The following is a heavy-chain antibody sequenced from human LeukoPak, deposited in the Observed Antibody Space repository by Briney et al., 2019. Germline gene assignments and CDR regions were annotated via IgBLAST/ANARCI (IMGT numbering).Heavy chain of an antibody. CDR1: GYTFTSYG. CDR3: ARVPHESSSYYYMDV. V-gene: IGHV1-18*01. Sequence: SVKVSCQASGYTFTSYGISWLRQAPGQGLEWMGWISAYNGNTNYAQKLQGRVTMTTDTSTRTAYMELRSLRSDDTAVYYCARVPHESSSYYYMDVWGKGTTVTVSS. CDR2: ISAYNGNT. J-gene: IGHJ6*03.